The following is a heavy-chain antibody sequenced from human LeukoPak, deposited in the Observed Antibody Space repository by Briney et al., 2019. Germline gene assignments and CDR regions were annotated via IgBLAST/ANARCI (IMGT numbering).Heavy chain of an antibody. CDR3: VRDPSGSGFAFDS. V-gene: IGHV3-33*01. J-gene: IGHJ4*02. Sequence: GGSLRLSCAASGFIFSNDAMHWVRQAPGKGLEWVAFIWFDGSNKHYADSVKARFTISRDNSEDTPYLQMNSLRAEDTAVYYCVRDPSGSGFAFDSWGQGALVTVSS. CDR1: GFIFSNDA. CDR2: IWFDGSNK. D-gene: IGHD1-1*01.